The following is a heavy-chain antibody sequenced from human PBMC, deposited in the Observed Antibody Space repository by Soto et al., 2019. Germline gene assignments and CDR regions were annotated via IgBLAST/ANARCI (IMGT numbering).Heavy chain of an antibody. D-gene: IGHD3-22*01. Sequence: PGGSLRLSCAASGFTFSDYYMSWIRQAPGKGLEWVSYISSSGSTIYYADSVKGRFTISRDNAKNSLYLQMNGLRAEDTAVYYCARSDYYDSSGPPYWGQGTLVTVSS. CDR3: ARSDYYDSSGPPY. CDR2: ISSSGSTI. V-gene: IGHV3-11*01. CDR1: GFTFSDYY. J-gene: IGHJ4*02.